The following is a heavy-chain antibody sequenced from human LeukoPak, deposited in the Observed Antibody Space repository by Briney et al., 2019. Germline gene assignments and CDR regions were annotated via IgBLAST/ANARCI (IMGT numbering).Heavy chain of an antibody. CDR3: ARAPIRSAFDP. CDR1: GFTFSSCS. J-gene: IGHJ5*02. CDR2: ISSSSSYI. Sequence: GGSLRLSCAASGFTFSSCSMNWVRQAPGKGLEWVSSISSSSSYIYYADSVKGRFTISRDNAKNSLYLQMNSLRAEDTAVYYCARAPIRSAFDPWGQGTLVTVSS. V-gene: IGHV3-21*01.